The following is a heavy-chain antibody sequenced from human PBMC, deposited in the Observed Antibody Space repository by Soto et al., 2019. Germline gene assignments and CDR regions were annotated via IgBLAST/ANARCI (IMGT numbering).Heavy chain of an antibody. CDR3: ARALELIPGATAVFDS. J-gene: IGHJ4*02. Sequence: QVQLVQSEAIMKKPGASVKVSCKASGYTFSKHGISWVRQAPGQGLEWMGWISGQNGDTKYAQKFQGRVTLTTDTSMRRVYMEVRLLTSDDTALYYCARALELIPGATAVFDSWGRGTLVTVSS. D-gene: IGHD2-2*01. CDR2: ISGQNGDT. V-gene: IGHV1-18*01. CDR1: GYTFSKHG.